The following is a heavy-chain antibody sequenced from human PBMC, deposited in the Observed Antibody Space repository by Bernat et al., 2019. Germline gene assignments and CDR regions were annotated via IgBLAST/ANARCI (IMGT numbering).Heavy chain of an antibody. J-gene: IGHJ4*02. CDR2: ISRDGGSI. Sequence: EVQLVESGGGLVQPGGSLRLSCAASGFTFNDYAMHWVRQAPGKGLEWVSLISRDGGSIYYADSVKGRFTISRDNTKNSLYLQMNSLRAEDTALYYFTNLAAADISPSGWGQGTLVTVSS. CDR1: GFTFNDYA. D-gene: IGHD6-13*01. CDR3: TNLAAADISPSG. V-gene: IGHV3-43*02.